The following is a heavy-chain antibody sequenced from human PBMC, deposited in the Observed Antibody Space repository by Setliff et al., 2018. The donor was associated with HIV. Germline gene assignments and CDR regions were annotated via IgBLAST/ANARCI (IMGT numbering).Heavy chain of an antibody. J-gene: IGHJ3*01. V-gene: IGHV4-39*01. CDR3: ARHDSRGPRSAFDL. D-gene: IGHD2-21*01. CDR2: IYYSGST. CDR1: GGSISSSSYY. Sequence: SETMSLTCTVSGGSISSSSYYWGWIRQPPGKGLEWLGTIYYSGSTYYNPSLKSRVTLSVDTSKNQFSLKLSSVTAADTAVYYCARHDSRGPRSAFDLWGRGTMVTVSS.